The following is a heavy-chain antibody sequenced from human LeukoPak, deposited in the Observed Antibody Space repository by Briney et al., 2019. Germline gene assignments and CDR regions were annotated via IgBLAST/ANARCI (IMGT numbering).Heavy chain of an antibody. CDR1: GYTFTGYY. Sequence: GASVKVSCKASGYTFTGYYMHWVRQAPGQGLEWMGWINPNSGDTNYAQKFQGRGTMTRDTSISTAYMELSRLRSDDTAVYYCARVSPIVATWFDPWGQGTLVTVSS. CDR2: INPNSGDT. J-gene: IGHJ5*02. V-gene: IGHV1-2*02. D-gene: IGHD5-12*01. CDR3: ARVSPIVATWFDP.